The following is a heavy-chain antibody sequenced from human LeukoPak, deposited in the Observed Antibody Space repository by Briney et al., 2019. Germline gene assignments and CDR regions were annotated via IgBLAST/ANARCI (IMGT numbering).Heavy chain of an antibody. V-gene: IGHV3-15*07. CDR1: GFTFSNAY. CDR2: IKPKTDGETT. D-gene: IGHD3/OR15-3a*01. J-gene: IGHJ6*02. Sequence: GGYLRLSCAASGFTFSNAYMNWVRQAPGKGLEWVGRIKPKTDGETTEYAAPVKDRFSIPRDDSKSMMYLQMNSLRAEDTAVYYCARDHRTGYSNYYYYGMDVWGQGTTVTVSS. CDR3: ARDHRTGYSNYYYYGMDV.